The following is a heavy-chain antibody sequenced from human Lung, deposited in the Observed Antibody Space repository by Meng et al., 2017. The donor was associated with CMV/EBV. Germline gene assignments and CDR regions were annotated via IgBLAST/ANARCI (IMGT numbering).Heavy chain of an antibody. CDR2: IYWNDDK. J-gene: IGHJ4*02. Sequence: SGPXLVXPTQTLTLTCTFSGFSLSTSGVGVGWIRQPPGKALEWLALIYWNDDKRYSPSLKSRLTITKDTSKNQVVLTMTNMDPVDTATYYCAHRPVSGAGKEEYYFDYWGQGXLATASS. CDR1: GFSLSTSGVG. D-gene: IGHD6-19*01. CDR3: AHRPVSGAGKEEYYFDY. V-gene: IGHV2-5*01.